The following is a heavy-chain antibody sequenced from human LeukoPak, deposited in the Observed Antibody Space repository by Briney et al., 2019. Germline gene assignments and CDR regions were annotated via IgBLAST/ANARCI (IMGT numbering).Heavy chain of an antibody. V-gene: IGHV3-48*04. CDR3: ARDYCSGGSCYQILT. CDR1: GITFSSYS. CDR2: ITTSGTI. J-gene: IGHJ5*02. D-gene: IGHD2-15*01. Sequence: GGSLRLSCAASGITFSSYSMNWVRQAPGKGLEWVSYITTSGTIYYADPVKGRFTISRDNAKNSLYLQMNSLRAEDTAVYYCARDYCSGGSCYQILTWGQGTLVTVSS.